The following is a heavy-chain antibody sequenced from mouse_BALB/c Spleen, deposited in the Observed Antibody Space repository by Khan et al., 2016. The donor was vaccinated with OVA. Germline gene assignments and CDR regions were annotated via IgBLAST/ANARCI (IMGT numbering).Heavy chain of an antibody. CDR2: INTYTGEP. J-gene: IGHJ4*01. CDR1: GYAFTNNG. CDR3: SRGGYSGTMDY. V-gene: IGHV9-3-1*01. D-gene: IGHD2-14*01. Sequence: QVQLKQSGPELKKPGETVKISCKASGYAFTNNGMNWARQAPGKGLKWMGWINTYTGEPTYAADFKGRFAFSLETSASTAHLQINNLKNEDTATYFCSRGGYSGTMDYWGQGTSVTVSS.